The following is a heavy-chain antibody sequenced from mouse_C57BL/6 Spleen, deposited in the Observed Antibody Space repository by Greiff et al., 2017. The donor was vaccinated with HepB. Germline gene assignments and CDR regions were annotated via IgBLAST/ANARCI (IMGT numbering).Heavy chain of an antibody. CDR1: GYTFTGYW. CDR2: IDPSDSYT. V-gene: IGHV1-59*01. J-gene: IGHJ2*01. Sequence: VQLQQSGAELMKPGASVKLSCKATGYTFTGYWIEWVKQRPGQGLEWIGVIDPSDSYTNYNQKFKGKATLTVDTSSSTAYMQLSSLTSEDSAVYYCASRDGYFDYWGQGTTLTVSS. D-gene: IGHD3-3*01. CDR3: ASRDGYFDY.